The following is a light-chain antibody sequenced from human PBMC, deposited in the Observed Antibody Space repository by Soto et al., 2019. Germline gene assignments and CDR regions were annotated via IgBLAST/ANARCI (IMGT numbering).Light chain of an antibody. Sequence: EIVLTQSPGTLSLSPGERATLPCRASQSVSSTYLGWYQQKPGQAPRLLIYGALSRATGIPDRFSGSGSGTDYTLTITRLEPEDFAVYYCQHYGSLPYTFGQGTRLEIK. CDR1: QSVSSTY. J-gene: IGKJ5*01. CDR2: GAL. V-gene: IGKV3-20*01. CDR3: QHYGSLPYT.